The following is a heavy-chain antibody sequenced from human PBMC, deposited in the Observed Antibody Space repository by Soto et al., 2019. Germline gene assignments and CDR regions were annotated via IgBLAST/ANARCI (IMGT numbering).Heavy chain of an antibody. CDR3: TREGSSGSYWQY. CDR2: TRNKANVYTT. Sequence: EVQLVESGGGLVQPGGSLRLSCAASEFTLSDHYMDWVRQAPGKGLEWVGRTRNKANVYTTEYAASVKGRFTISRDDSKNSLYLQMNSLKTEDTAVYYCTREGSSGSYWQYWGQGTVVTVSS. J-gene: IGHJ4*02. V-gene: IGHV3-72*01. CDR1: EFTLSDHY. D-gene: IGHD1-26*01.